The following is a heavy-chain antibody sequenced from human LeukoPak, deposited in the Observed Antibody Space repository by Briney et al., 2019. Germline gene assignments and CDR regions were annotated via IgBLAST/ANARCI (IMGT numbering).Heavy chain of an antibody. D-gene: IGHD6-19*01. J-gene: IGHJ4*02. Sequence: GGSLRLSCAASGFTFSSYEMNWVRQAPGKGLEWVSYISSSGSTIYYADSVKGRFTISRDNSRNTLYLQMNSLRAEDTAVYYCAKGSSGWLDYWGQGTLVTVSS. CDR2: ISSSGSTI. CDR1: GFTFSSYE. CDR3: AKGSSGWLDY. V-gene: IGHV3-48*03.